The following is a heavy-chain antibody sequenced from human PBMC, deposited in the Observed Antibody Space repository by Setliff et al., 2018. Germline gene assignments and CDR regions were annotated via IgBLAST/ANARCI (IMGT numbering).Heavy chain of an antibody. Sequence: GASVKVSCKASGHRFTDYFLHWVRQAPGQGLEWMGWINPNSGDTHSAQKFQGRVTMTRDTSINTAYMELSSLTSDDTAFYYCVRSGKFGMRFWFDQWGLGTLVTVSS. V-gene: IGHV1-2*02. D-gene: IGHD1-26*01. CDR3: VRSGKFGMRFWFDQ. CDR2: INPNSGDT. J-gene: IGHJ5*02. CDR1: GHRFTDYF.